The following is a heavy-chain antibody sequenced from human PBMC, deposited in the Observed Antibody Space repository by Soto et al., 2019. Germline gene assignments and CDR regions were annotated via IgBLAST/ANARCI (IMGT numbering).Heavy chain of an antibody. CDR2: IWYDGSNK. CDR1: GFTFSSYG. CDR3: ARDTQQHLDY. D-gene: IGHD6-13*01. J-gene: IGHJ4*02. Sequence: GGSLRLSCAASGFTFSSYGMHWVRQAPGKGREWVAVIWYDGSNKYYADSVKGRFTISRDNSKNTLYLQMNSLRAEDTAVYYCARDTQQHLDYWGQGTLVTVSS. V-gene: IGHV3-33*08.